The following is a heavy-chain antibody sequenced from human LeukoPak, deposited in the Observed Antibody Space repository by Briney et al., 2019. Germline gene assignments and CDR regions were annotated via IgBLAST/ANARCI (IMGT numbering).Heavy chain of an antibody. Sequence: PGGTLRLSCAASGFTFSSYGMSWVRQAPGKGLEWVSAISGRSGSTYYADSVKGRFTISRDNSKNTLYLQMNSLRAEDTAVYYCAKKKQQPRINWYFDLWGRGTLVTVSS. CDR2: ISGRSGST. CDR3: AKKKQQPRINWYFDL. D-gene: IGHD6-13*01. V-gene: IGHV3-23*01. J-gene: IGHJ2*01. CDR1: GFTFSSYG.